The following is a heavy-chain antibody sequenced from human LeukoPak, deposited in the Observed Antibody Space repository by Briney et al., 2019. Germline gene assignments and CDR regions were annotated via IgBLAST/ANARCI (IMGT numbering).Heavy chain of an antibody. Sequence: SVKVSCKASGGTFNSYAISWVRQAPGQGLEWMGRIIPILGIANYAQKFQGRVTITADKSTSTAYMELSSLRAEDTAVYYCASGQDYYDSSGYYVYWGQGTLVTVSS. J-gene: IGHJ4*02. V-gene: IGHV1-69*04. CDR1: GGTFNSYA. D-gene: IGHD3-22*01. CDR3: ASGQDYYDSSGYYVY. CDR2: IIPILGIA.